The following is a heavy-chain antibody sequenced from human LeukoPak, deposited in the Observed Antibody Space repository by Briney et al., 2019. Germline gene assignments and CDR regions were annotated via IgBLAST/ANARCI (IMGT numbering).Heavy chain of an antibody. D-gene: IGHD6-13*01. V-gene: IGHV1-2*02. CDR1: GYTFTGYY. CDR2: INPNSGGT. CDR3: AGDSASGSSWHFDY. J-gene: IGHJ4*02. Sequence: ASVKVSCKASGYTFTGYYMHWVRQAPGQGLEWMGWINPNSGGTNYAQKFQGRVTMTRDTSISTAYMELSRLRSDDTAVYYCAGDSASGSSWHFDYWGQGTLVTVSS.